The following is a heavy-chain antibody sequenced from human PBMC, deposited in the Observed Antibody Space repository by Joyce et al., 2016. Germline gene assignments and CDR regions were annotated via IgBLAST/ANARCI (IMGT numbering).Heavy chain of an antibody. D-gene: IGHD2-21*02. CDR3: ARGEVVVTAIRFGP. J-gene: IGHJ5*01. V-gene: IGHV4-31*03. CDR2: IYYSGST. Sequence: QVQLQESGPGLVKPSETLSLTCTFSGGSIRSGGYYGAWIRQYPGKGLEWLGSIYYSGSTHYNPSLKSRLTMTVDMSNNQFFLRLTSVTAADTAIYYCARGEVVVTAIRFGPWGQGTLVTVSS. CDR1: GGSIRSGGYY.